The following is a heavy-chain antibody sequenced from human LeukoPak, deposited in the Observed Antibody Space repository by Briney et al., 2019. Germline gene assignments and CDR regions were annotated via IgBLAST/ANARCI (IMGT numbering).Heavy chain of an antibody. CDR3: AKDLTIVVVAAPFDY. CDR2: ISGSGGST. CDR1: GFTFSSYA. V-gene: IGHV3-23*01. J-gene: IGHJ4*02. D-gene: IGHD2-15*01. Sequence: GGSLRLSCAASGFTFSSYAMSWVRQAPGRGLEWVSAISGSGGSTYYADSVKGRFTISRDNSKNTLYLQMNSLRAEDTAVYYCAKDLTIVVVAAPFDYRGQGTLVTVSS.